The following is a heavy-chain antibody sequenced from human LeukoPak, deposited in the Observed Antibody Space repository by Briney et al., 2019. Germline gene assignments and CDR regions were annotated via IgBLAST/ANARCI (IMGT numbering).Heavy chain of an antibody. J-gene: IGHJ4*02. Sequence: PSETLSLTCTVSGGSVSSGSYYWSWIRQPPGKGLEWIGYIYYSGSTNYNPSLKSRVTISVDTSKNQFSLKLSSMTAADTAVYYCAREDGLGIVGATTDYWGQGTLVTVSS. CDR2: IYYSGST. CDR1: GGSVSSGSYY. D-gene: IGHD1-26*01. CDR3: AREDGLGIVGATTDY. V-gene: IGHV4-61*01.